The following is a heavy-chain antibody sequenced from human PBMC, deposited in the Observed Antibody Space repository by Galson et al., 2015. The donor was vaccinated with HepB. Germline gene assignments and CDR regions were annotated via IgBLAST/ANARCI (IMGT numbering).Heavy chain of an antibody. CDR3: ARDRIPDPFFDY. CDR1: GYTFSTYA. V-gene: IGHV1-3*01. CDR2: INAGNGNI. Sequence: SVKVSCKASGYTFSTYAIHWVRQAPGQRLEWMGWINAGNGNIKYSQNSQGRVTITRDTSASTAYMELNSLGSADTAIYYCARDRIPDPFFDYWGQGTLVTVSS. J-gene: IGHJ4*02.